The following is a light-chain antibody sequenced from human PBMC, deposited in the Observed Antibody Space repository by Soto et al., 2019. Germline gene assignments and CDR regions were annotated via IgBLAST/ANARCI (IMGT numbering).Light chain of an antibody. Sequence: QSALTQPASVSRSHGQSISISCTGTSSDVGGYNFVSWYQLHPGKAPRLMIYEVSNRPSGVSNRFSGSKSGSTAFLTISGLQAEDEADYYCSSYASSTTHYVFGTGTKVTVL. CDR2: EVS. CDR1: SSDVGGYNF. J-gene: IGLJ1*01. CDR3: SSYASSTTHYV. V-gene: IGLV2-14*01.